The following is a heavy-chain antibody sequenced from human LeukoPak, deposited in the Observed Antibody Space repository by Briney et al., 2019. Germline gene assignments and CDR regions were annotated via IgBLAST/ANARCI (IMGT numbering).Heavy chain of an antibody. CDR1: SGSISSGGYY. D-gene: IGHD4-11*01. V-gene: IGHV4-31*03. J-gene: IGHJ4*02. Sequence: SETLSPTCTVSSGSISSGGYYWSWIRQHPGKGLEWIGYIYYSGSTYYNPSLKSRLTISLDTSKNQFSLKLSSVTAADTAVYYCARGPVRDYSNYWGQGTLVTVSS. CDR3: ARGPVRDYSNY. CDR2: IYYSGST.